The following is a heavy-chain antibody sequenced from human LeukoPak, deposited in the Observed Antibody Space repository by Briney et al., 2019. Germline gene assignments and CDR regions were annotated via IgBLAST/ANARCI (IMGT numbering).Heavy chain of an antibody. CDR1: GGSFSAYY. CDR3: ARRHTVYCSSTSCGPAGACGGDCYSSLHFDY. J-gene: IGHJ4*02. V-gene: IGHV4-34*01. CDR2: INHSGST. D-gene: IGHD2-2*01. Sequence: SETLSLTCAVYGGSFSAYYWSWIRQPPGKGLEWIGEINHSGSTNYNPSLTSRVTISVDTSKNQFSLKLSSVTAADTAVYYCARRHTVYCSSTSCGPAGACGGDCYSSLHFDYWGQGTLVTVSS.